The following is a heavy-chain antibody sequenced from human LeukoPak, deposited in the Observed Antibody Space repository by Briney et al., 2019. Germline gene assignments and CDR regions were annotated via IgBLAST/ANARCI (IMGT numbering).Heavy chain of an antibody. J-gene: IGHJ4*02. V-gene: IGHV1-46*01. CDR3: ASSAASGYYGY. CDR1: GYTFTSYY. CDR2: INPSGGST. D-gene: IGHD3-22*01. Sequence: GASVPVSCMASGYTFTSYYMHWVRQAPGQGLEWMGIINPSGGSTSYAQKFQGRVTMTRDTSTSTVYVELSSLRSEDTAVYYCASSAASGYYGYWGQGTLVTVSS.